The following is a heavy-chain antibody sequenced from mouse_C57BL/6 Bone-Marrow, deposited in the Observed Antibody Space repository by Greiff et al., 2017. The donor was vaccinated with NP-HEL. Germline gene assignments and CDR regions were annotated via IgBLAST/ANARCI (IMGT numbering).Heavy chain of an antibody. D-gene: IGHD3-2*02. V-gene: IGHV5-4*03. Sequence: EVKLVESGGGLVKPGGSLKLSCAASGFTFSSYAMSWVRQTPEKRLEWVATISDGGSYTYYPDNVKGRFTISRDNAKNNLYLQMSHLKSEDTAMYYCARGRQLRGWFAYWGQGTLVTVSA. J-gene: IGHJ3*01. CDR3: ARGRQLRGWFAY. CDR2: ISDGGSYT. CDR1: GFTFSSYA.